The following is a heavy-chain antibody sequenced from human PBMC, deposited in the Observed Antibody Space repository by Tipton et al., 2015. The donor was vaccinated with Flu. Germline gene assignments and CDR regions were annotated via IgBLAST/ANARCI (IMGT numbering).Heavy chain of an antibody. CDR1: GDSIRSDSHY. Sequence: TLSLTCIVSGDSIRSDSHYWVWLRQPPGKGLEWIGNVFHSGSKYYTPSLKSRVTISVDTSKNQFSLKLLSVTAADTAVYYCARRDYSNYVSEPKNWFDPWGQGTLVTVSS. CDR2: VFHSGSK. D-gene: IGHD4-11*01. V-gene: IGHV4-39*07. CDR3: ARRDYSNYVSEPKNWFDP. J-gene: IGHJ5*02.